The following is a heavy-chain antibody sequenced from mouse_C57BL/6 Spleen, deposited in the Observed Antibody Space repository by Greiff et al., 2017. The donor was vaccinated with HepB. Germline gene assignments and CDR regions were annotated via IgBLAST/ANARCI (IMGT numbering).Heavy chain of an antibody. CDR3: ARYYSTFDY. CDR1: GYTFTSYW. J-gene: IGHJ2*01. D-gene: IGHD2-5*01. CDR2: IDPADSYT. Sequence: QVQLQQPGAELVMPGASVKLSCKASGYTFTSYWMHWVKQRPGQGLEWIGEIDPADSYTNYNQKVKGKSTLTVDKSSSTAYMQLSSLTSEDSAVYYCARYYSTFDYWGQGTTLTVSS. V-gene: IGHV1-69*01.